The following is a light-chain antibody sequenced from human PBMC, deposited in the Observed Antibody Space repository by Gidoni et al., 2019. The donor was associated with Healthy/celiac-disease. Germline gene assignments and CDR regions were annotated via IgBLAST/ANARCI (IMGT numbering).Light chain of an antibody. CDR2: DAS. V-gene: IGKV3-11*01. CDR1: QSVSSY. J-gene: IGKJ4*01. Sequence: EIVLTQSPATLSSSPGERATLSCRASQSVSSYLAWYHKKPGQAPRLLIYDASDRATGIPARFSGSGSGTDFTLTIRSLDPEDFAVYYCQQRSNWPPLTFGGGTKVEIK. CDR3: QQRSNWPPLT.